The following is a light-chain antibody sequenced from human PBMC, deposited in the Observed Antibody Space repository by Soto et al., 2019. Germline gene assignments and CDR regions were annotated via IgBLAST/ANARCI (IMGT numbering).Light chain of an antibody. J-gene: IGLJ2*01. CDR3: AAWDDNLNGVV. CDR1: TSNIGSNT. Sequence: QAVVTQPPAASGTPGQRVTISCSGSTSNIGSNTVNWYQQLPGTAPKLLIYSNSQRPFGVPDRFSGSKSGTSASLAISGLQSEDEADYFCAAWDDNLNGVVFGGGTKLTVL. CDR2: SNS. V-gene: IGLV1-44*01.